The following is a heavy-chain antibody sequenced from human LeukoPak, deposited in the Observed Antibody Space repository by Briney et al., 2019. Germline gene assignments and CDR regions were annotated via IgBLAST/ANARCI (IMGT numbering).Heavy chain of an antibody. CDR2: IRSKPNNYAT. V-gene: IGHV3-73*01. CDR1: GFTFSGSA. CDR3: ATAYYFDY. Sequence: PGGSLRLSCAASGFTFSGSAMHWVRQASGKGLEWVGRIRSKPNNYATAYAASVKGRFTISRDDSKNTAYLQMNSLRAEDTAVYYCATAYYFDYWGQGTLVTVSS. J-gene: IGHJ4*02.